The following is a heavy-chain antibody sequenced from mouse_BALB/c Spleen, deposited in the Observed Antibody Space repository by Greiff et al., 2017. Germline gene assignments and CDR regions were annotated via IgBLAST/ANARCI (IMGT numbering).Heavy chain of an antibody. CDR2: IYPGSGST. V-gene: IGHV1-55*01. J-gene: IGHJ3*01. CDR1: GYNFTSYW. Sequence: QVQLQQPGAELVKPGTSVKLSCKASGYNFTSYWINWVKLRPGQGLEWTGDIYPGSGSTNYNEKFKSKATLTVDTSSSTAYMQLSSLASEDSALYYCARLRPYAMDYWGQGTLVTVSA. D-gene: IGHD1-2*01. CDR3: ARLRPYAMDY.